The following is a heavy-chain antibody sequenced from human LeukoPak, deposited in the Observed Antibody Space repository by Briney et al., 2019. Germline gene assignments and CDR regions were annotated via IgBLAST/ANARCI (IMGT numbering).Heavy chain of an antibody. CDR1: GFTFSSYS. Sequence: GGSLRLSCAASGFTFSSYSMNWVRQAPGKGLEWGSYISSSSSTIYYADSVKGRFTISRDNAKNSLYLQMNSLRAEDTAVYYCARDLDSYSGSLYWGQGTLVTVSS. V-gene: IGHV3-48*01. CDR2: ISSSSSTI. J-gene: IGHJ4*02. CDR3: ARDLDSYSGSLY. D-gene: IGHD1-26*01.